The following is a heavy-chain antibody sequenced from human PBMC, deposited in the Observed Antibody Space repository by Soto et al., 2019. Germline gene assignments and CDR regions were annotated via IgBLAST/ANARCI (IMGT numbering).Heavy chain of an antibody. D-gene: IGHD2-15*01. CDR3: ARLTGYCSGGSCYAGYYYYGMDV. CDR2: IDPIDSYT. V-gene: IGHV5-10-1*01. Sequence: PGESLKISCQGSGYSFTSYWISWVRQMPGKGLEWTGRIDPIDSYTNYSPSFQGHVTISADKSISTAYLQWSSLKASDTAMYYCARLTGYCSGGSCYAGYYYYGMDVWGQGTTVTVSS. J-gene: IGHJ6*02. CDR1: GYSFTSYW.